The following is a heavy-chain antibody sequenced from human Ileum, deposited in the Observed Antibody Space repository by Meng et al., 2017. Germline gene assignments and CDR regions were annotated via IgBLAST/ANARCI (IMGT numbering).Heavy chain of an antibody. CDR3: ARWTYHYDF. J-gene: IGHJ4*02. CDR2: ISGNGAAK. CDR1: GFTFADYA. Sequence: QLLESGGGLVQPGGSLRLYCKCSGFTFADYAINWVRQAPGKGWEWVSAISGNGAAKLYADSAKGRFTISRDNSKNSIYMEMYTLRVEDTAIYYCARWTYHYDFWGQGTLVTVSS. D-gene: IGHD2-2*02. V-gene: IGHV3-23*01.